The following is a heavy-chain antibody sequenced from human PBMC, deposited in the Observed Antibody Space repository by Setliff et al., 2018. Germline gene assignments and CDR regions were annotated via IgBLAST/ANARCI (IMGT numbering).Heavy chain of an antibody. CDR1: GFTFFSYT. J-gene: IGHJ4*02. V-gene: IGHV3-23*01. Sequence: GGSLRLSCTPSGFTFFSYTMNWVRQAPGKGLEWVSAVTDDGDTTHYAGSVKGRFTIDRDNTNSKLYLQMNSLRVEDTALYYCAKSSGSSSATNLEYLGPGTLVTVSS. CDR3: AKSSGSSSATNLEY. D-gene: IGHD3-10*01. CDR2: VTDDGDTT.